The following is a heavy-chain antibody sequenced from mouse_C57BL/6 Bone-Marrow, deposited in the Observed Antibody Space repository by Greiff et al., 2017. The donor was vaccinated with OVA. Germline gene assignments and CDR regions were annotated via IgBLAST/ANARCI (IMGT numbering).Heavy chain of an antibody. CDR2: INPNNGGT. CDR3: ARGIYYYGSSEGEMDF. J-gene: IGHJ4*01. CDR1: GYTFTDYN. Sequence: EVKLQESGPELVKPGASVKIPCKASGYTFTDYNMDWVKQSHGKSLEWIGDINPNNGGTIYNQKFKGKATLTVDKSSSTAYMELRSLTSEDTAVYYCARGIYYYGSSEGEMDFWGQGTSVTVSS. V-gene: IGHV1-18*01. D-gene: IGHD1-1*01.